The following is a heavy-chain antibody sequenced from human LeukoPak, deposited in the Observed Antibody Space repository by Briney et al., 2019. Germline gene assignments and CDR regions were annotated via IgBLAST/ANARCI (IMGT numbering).Heavy chain of an antibody. J-gene: IGHJ2*01. CDR2: IYYSGST. D-gene: IGHD4-17*01. V-gene: IGHV4-61*01. CDR3: AREADDYGDYVGPTL. Sequence: SETLSLTCTVSGGSVSSGSYYWSWIRQPPGKGLEWIGYIYYSGSTNYNPSLKSRATISVDTSKNQFSLKLSSVTAADTAVYYCAREADDYGDYVGPTLWGRGTLVTVSS. CDR1: GGSVSSGSYY.